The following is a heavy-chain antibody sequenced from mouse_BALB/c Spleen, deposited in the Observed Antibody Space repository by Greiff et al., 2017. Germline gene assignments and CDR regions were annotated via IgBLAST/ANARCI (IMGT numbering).Heavy chain of an antibody. J-gene: IGHJ3*01. CDR3: AVLRLQGAWFAY. CDR2: IWAGGST. V-gene: IGHV2-9*02. Sequence: VQLQQSGPGLVAPSQSLSITCTVSGFSLTSYGVHWVRQPPGKGLEWLGVIWAGGSTNYNSALMSRLSISKDNSKSQVFLKMNSLQTDDTAMYYCAVLRLQGAWFAYWGQGTLVTVSA. CDR1: GFSLTSYG. D-gene: IGHD1-2*01.